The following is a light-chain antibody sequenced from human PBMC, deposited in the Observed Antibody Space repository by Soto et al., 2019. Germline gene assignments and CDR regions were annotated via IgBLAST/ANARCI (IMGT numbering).Light chain of an antibody. CDR2: EAS. CDR3: CSYAGTSTYV. J-gene: IGLJ1*01. CDR1: SSDVGIYNL. Sequence: QSVLTQPASVSGSPGQSITISCTGTSSDVGIYNLVSWYQQHPGKAPKLMIFEASKRPSGVSNRFSGSKSGNTASLTISGLQADDEADYFCCSYAGTSTYVFGSATKLTVL. V-gene: IGLV2-23*01.